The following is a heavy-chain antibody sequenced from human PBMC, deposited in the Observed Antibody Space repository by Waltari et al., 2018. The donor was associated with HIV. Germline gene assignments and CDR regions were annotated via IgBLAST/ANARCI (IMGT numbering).Heavy chain of an antibody. J-gene: IGHJ5*02. CDR1: GFIFTSYS. D-gene: IGHD6-6*01. CDR2: ISSSGNFK. V-gene: IGHV3-21*02. Sequence: EVQLVESGGGPVKPGESPRRSCVTSGFIFTSYSLNWVRQAPGKGPEWVSSISSSGNFKHYADSVKGRFTISRDNAENSLYLQMNGLRAEDTAIYYCARDSRGSTWSLNWFDPWGQGTLVTVSS. CDR3: ARDSRGSTWSLNWFDP.